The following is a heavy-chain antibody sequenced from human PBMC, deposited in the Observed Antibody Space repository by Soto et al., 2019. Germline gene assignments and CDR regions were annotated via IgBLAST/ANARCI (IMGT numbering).Heavy chain of an antibody. CDR3: ASSPVDYGDPYNWFDP. J-gene: IGHJ5*02. V-gene: IGHV4-31*03. CDR1: GGSISSGGYY. D-gene: IGHD4-17*01. Sequence: QVQLQESGPGLVKPSQTLSLTCTVSGGSISSGGYYWSWIRQHPGKGLEWIGYIYYSGSTYYNPSLKSRVTISVDTSKNQFSLKLSSVTAADTAVYYCASSPVDYGDPYNWFDPWGQGTLVTVSS. CDR2: IYYSGST.